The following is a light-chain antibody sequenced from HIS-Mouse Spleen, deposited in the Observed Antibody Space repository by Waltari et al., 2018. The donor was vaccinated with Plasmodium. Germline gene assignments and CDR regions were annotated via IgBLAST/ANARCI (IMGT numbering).Light chain of an antibody. CDR2: GAS. V-gene: IGKV3-15*01. CDR1: QSVSSN. CDR3: QQYNNWSFT. Sequence: EIVMTQSQATLSVSPGERATLSCRASQSVSSNLAWYQQKPGQAPSLLIYGASTRATGIPARFSGSGSGTEFTLTISSLQSEDFAVYYCQQYNNWSFTFGPGTKVDIK. J-gene: IGKJ3*01.